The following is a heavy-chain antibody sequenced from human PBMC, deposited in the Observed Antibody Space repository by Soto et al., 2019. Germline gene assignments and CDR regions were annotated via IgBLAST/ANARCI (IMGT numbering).Heavy chain of an antibody. CDR2: IWYDGSNK. CDR3: ARDGYYDVWSGYYRVYYFDY. V-gene: IGHV3-33*01. J-gene: IGHJ4*02. CDR1: GFTFSSYG. Sequence: GGSLRLSCAASGFTFSSYGMHWVRQAPGKGLEWVAVIWYDGSNKYYADSVKGRFTISRDNSKNTLYLQMNSLRAEDTAVYYCARDGYYDVWSGYYRVYYFDYWGQGTLVTVSS. D-gene: IGHD3-3*01.